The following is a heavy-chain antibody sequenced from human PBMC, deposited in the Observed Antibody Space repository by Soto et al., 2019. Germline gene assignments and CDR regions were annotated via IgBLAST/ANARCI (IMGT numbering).Heavy chain of an antibody. CDR1: GFTFSSCT. CDR3: SGCSGGACHRNYGMDV. V-gene: IGHV3-21*01. J-gene: IGHJ6*02. Sequence: EVHLVESGGGLVKPGGSLRLSCAVSGFTFSSCTMNWVRQAPGKGLEWVSSISPSTSHIYYTDSVKGRFTISRDNAKNSLFLQMNSLRAEETAVYYCSGCSGGACHRNYGMDVWGQGTTVTVSS. D-gene: IGHD2-15*01. CDR2: ISPSTSHI.